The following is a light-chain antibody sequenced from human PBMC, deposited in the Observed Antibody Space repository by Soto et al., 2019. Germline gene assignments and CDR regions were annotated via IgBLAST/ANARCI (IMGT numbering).Light chain of an antibody. CDR1: SSHVGHYNY. Sequence: SSLAQPASLSGAPWPAITLSFPGTSSHVGHYNYVSWYQQHPGNAPKLVIYDVSIRASGVSDRFSGSKSGNTASLTISGLQAEDEADYYCCSYTTTTSRVFGTGTKVTVL. J-gene: IGLJ1*01. V-gene: IGLV2-14*03. CDR3: CSYTTTTSRV. CDR2: DVS.